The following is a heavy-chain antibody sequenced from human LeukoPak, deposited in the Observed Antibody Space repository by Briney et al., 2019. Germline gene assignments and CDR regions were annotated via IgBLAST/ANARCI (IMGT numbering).Heavy chain of an antibody. J-gene: IGHJ4*02. Sequence: GGSLRLSCAASGFTFSSYAMHWVRQAPGKGLEWVAVISYDGSNKYYADSVKGRFTISRDNSTNTLYLEMNSLRPEDTAVYYCARDRRWLQYSDYWGQGTLVTVSS. CDR1: GFTFSSYA. D-gene: IGHD5-24*01. CDR2: ISYDGSNK. V-gene: IGHV3-30*04. CDR3: ARDRRWLQYSDY.